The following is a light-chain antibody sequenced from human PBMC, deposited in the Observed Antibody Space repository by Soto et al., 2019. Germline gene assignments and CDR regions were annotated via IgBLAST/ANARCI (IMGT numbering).Light chain of an antibody. CDR3: QQYNNWPPIT. V-gene: IGKV3-15*01. CDR1: QSVSSN. J-gene: IGKJ5*01. Sequence: EIVMTQSPATLSVSPGERGTRSGRASQSVSSNLAWYQQKPGQARRLLIYGASTRATGIPARFSGSGSGTEFTLTISSLQSEDFAVYYCQQYNNWPPITVGQGTRLEIK. CDR2: GAS.